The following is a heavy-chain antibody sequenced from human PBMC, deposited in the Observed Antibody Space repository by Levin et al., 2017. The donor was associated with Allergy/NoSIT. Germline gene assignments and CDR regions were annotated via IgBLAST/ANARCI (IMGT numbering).Heavy chain of an antibody. Sequence: GESLKISCKASGYTFTSYGISWVRQAPGQGLEWMGWISAYNGNTNYAQKLQGRVTMTTDTSTSTAYMELRSLRSDDTAVYYCARDIFHDDGWLDAFDIWGQGTMVTVSS. CDR3: ARDIFHDDGWLDAFDI. J-gene: IGHJ3*02. D-gene: IGHD5-24*01. CDR1: GYTFTSYG. V-gene: IGHV1-18*01. CDR2: ISAYNGNT.